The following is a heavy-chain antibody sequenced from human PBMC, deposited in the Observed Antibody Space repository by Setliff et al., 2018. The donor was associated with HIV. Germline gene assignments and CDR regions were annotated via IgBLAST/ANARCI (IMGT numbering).Heavy chain of an antibody. D-gene: IGHD3-22*01. J-gene: IGHJ4*02. CDR3: TRQRVNEGALWRDSSGPFHF. CDR2: IYPGDSDT. V-gene: IGHV5-51*01. CDR1: GYTFTNYW. Sequence: PGESLKISCKGSGYTFTNYWIAWVRQMPGKGLEWMGIIYPGDSDTTYSPSFQGQVTISADRSISTTYLQWSSLKASDTAMYYCTRQRVNEGALWRDSSGPFHFWGQGTLVTVSS.